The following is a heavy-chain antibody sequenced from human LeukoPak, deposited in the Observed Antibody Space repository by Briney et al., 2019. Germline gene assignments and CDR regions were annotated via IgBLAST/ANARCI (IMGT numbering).Heavy chain of an antibody. J-gene: IGHJ6*04. CDR1: GYTFTGYY. Sequence: ASVKVSCKASGYTFTGYYMHWVRQAPGQGLEWMGWINPNSGGTNYAQKFQGWVTTTRDTSISTAYMELSRLRSDDTAVYYCARDCSSTSCSYGMDVWGKGTTVTVSS. CDR3: ARDCSSTSCSYGMDV. D-gene: IGHD2-2*01. CDR2: INPNSGGT. V-gene: IGHV1-2*04.